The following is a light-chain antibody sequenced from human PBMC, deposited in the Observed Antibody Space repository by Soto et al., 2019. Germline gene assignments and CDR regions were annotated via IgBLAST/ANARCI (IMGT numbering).Light chain of an antibody. J-gene: IGLJ3*02. V-gene: IGLV2-23*01. CDR1: SSDVGSYNL. Sequence: QSALTQPASVSGSPGQSITISCTGTSSDVGSYNLVSWYQQYPDKAPKLMIYEGSKWPSGVSNRFSGSKSGNTASLTISGLQAEDEAHYHCCSYAGSSVSLWVFGGGTKLTVL. CDR2: EGS. CDR3: CSYAGSSVSLWV.